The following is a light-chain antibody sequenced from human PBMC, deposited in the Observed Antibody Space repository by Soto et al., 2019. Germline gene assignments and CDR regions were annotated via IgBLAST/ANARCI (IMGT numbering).Light chain of an antibody. Sequence: QSALTQPRSVSGSPGQSVTISCTGTSSDVGAYNYVSWYQQHPSKAPKSMIYDVSKRPSGVPDRFSGSKSGNTASLTISGLQAEDEADYYCCSYAGTYSYVFGTGTKVTVL. J-gene: IGLJ1*01. CDR1: SSDVGAYNY. CDR3: CSYAGTYSYV. CDR2: DVS. V-gene: IGLV2-11*01.